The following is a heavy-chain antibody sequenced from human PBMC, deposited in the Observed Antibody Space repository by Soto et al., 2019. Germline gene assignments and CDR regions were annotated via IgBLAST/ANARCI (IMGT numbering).Heavy chain of an antibody. D-gene: IGHD3-16*01. CDR3: ARDIGFDYVN. Sequence: LRLSCAGSGFTFRWFGMNWVRQAPGKGLEWVASIKEDGSEIYYLHSVRGRFSISRDSAGNALHLTMNYLSAEDTGVYFCARDIGFDYVNWGQGTLVTVSS. V-gene: IGHV3-7*01. J-gene: IGHJ4*02. CDR2: IKEDGSEI. CDR1: GFTFRWFG.